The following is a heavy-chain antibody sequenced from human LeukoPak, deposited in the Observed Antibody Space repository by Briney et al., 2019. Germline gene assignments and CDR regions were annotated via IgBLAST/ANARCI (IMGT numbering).Heavy chain of an antibody. J-gene: IGHJ6*02. Sequence: GGSLRLSCAASGFTFSNYAMAWVRQAPGKGLEWVSVIYSGGSTYYADSVKGRFTISRDNSKNTLYLQMNSLRAEDTAVYYCARDPSTSWDIGYYGMDVWGQGTTVTVSS. CDR2: IYSGGST. D-gene: IGHD2-2*01. V-gene: IGHV3-66*01. CDR3: ARDPSTSWDIGYYGMDV. CDR1: GFTFSNYA.